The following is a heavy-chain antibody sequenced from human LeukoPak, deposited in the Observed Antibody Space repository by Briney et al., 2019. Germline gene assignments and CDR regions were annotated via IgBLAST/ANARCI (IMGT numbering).Heavy chain of an antibody. V-gene: IGHV3-30*18. Sequence: PGRSLRLSCAASGFTFSNSVFHWVRQAPGKGLEWVAVISTDGSNKYYADSVKGRFTISRDNSKNSLYLQMNSLRTEDTALYYCAKDQIQLWSFDYWGQGTLVTVSS. J-gene: IGHJ4*02. CDR3: AKDQIQLWSFDY. CDR1: GFTFSNSV. CDR2: ISTDGSNK. D-gene: IGHD5-18*01.